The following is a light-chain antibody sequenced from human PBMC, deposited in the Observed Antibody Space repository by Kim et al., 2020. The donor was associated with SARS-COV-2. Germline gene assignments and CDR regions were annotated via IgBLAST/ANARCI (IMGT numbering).Light chain of an antibody. J-gene: IGKJ2*01. Sequence: EIVLTQSPGTLSLSPGERANISCRASQSVSSSYLAWYQQKPGQAPRLLIYGASSRATGIPDRFSGSGSGTDFTLTISRLEPEDFAVYYCQQYGSSPYSFGQGTKLEI. CDR1: QSVSSSY. CDR2: GAS. V-gene: IGKV3-20*01. CDR3: QQYGSSPYS.